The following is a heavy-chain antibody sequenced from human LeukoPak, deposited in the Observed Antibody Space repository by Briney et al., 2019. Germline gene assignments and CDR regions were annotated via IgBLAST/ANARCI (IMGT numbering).Heavy chain of an antibody. D-gene: IGHD3-10*01. J-gene: IGHJ4*02. CDR3: AKPRWCGELSDYFDY. CDR2: ISGSGGST. Sequence: PGGSLRLSCAASGFTFSSYAMSWVRQAPGKGLEWVSAISGSGGSTYYADSVKGRFTISRDNSKNTLYLQMNSLRAEDTAVYYCAKPRWCGELSDYFDYWGQGTLVTVSS. CDR1: GFTFSSYA. V-gene: IGHV3-23*01.